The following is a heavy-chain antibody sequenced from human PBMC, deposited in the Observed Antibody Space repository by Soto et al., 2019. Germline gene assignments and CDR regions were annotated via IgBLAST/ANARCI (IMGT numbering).Heavy chain of an antibody. D-gene: IGHD5-18*01. CDR1: GGSISSYY. J-gene: IGHJ4*02. V-gene: IGHV4-4*07. CDR3: ASGYSYGYVDYYFDY. Sequence: LSLTCTVSGGSISSYYWSWIRQPAGKGLEWIGRIYTSGSTNYNPSLKSRVTMSVDTSKNQFSLKLSSVTAADTAVYYCASGYSYGYVDYYFDYWGQGTLVTVSS. CDR2: IYTSGST.